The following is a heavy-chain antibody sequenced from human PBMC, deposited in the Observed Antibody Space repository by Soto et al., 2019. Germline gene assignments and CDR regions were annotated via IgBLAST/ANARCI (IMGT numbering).Heavy chain of an antibody. CDR3: AKGGYTSYYDS. Sequence: EVQLLESGGGLVQPGGSLRLSCAASGFNFRSYAMTWVRQAPGKGLEWVSTIRASGDTTFYADSVKGRITISRDNSKNTVYLQMNTLAVEDTAGYFCAKGGYTSYYDSWGQGILVTVSS. CDR2: IRASGDTT. J-gene: IGHJ4*02. CDR1: GFNFRSYA. D-gene: IGHD5-18*01. V-gene: IGHV3-23*01.